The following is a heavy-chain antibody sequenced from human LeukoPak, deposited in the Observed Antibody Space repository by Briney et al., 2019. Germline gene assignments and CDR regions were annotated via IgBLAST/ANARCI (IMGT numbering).Heavy chain of an antibody. Sequence: PGGSLRLSCAASGFTFSSYSMNWVRQAPGKGPELVSFISGSGDKTHYTDSVKGRFTISRDNTNNTLYLQMNSLRAEDTAIYYCAKAWSYYFDHWGRGTLVTVSS. CDR2: ISGSGDKT. CDR1: GFTFSSYS. V-gene: IGHV3-23*01. D-gene: IGHD2-8*02. CDR3: AKAWSYYFDH. J-gene: IGHJ4*02.